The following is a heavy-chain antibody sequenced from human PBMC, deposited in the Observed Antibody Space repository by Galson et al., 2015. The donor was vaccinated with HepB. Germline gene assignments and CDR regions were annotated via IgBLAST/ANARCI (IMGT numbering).Heavy chain of an antibody. Sequence: SETLSLTCAVSGGSISSSNWWSWVRQPPGKGLEWIGEIYHSGSTNYNPSLKSRVTISVDKSKNQFSLKLSSVTAADTAVYYCARDLGQQWEGGFDPWGQGTLVTVSS. CDR1: GGSISSSNW. D-gene: IGHD6-19*01. J-gene: IGHJ5*02. CDR3: ARDLGQQWEGGFDP. V-gene: IGHV4-4*02. CDR2: IYHSGST.